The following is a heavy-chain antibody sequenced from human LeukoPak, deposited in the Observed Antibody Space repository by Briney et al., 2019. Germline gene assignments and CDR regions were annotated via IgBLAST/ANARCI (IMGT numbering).Heavy chain of an antibody. CDR2: IIPIFGTA. J-gene: IGHJ4*02. V-gene: IGHV1-69*13. Sequence: ASVKVSCKASGGTFSSYAISWVRQARGQGLEWMGGIIPIFGTANYAQKFQGRVTITADESTSTAYMELSSLRSEDTAVYYCARAAEPYCSRGSCFFTEDCWGQGTLVTVSS. CDR3: ARAAEPYCSRGSCFFTEDC. D-gene: IGHD2-15*01. CDR1: GGTFSSYA.